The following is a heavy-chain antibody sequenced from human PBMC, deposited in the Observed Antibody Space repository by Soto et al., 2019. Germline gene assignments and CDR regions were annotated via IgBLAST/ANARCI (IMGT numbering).Heavy chain of an antibody. J-gene: IGHJ6*02. D-gene: IGHD6-19*01. CDR1: GGTFRTYA. CDR3: AKGAVAGTPTSYYSYVMDV. CDR2: IIPIFGTA. Sequence: QVQLLQSGAEVKKPGSSVRVSCEASGGTFRTYAISWVRQAPGQGLAWMGEIIPIFGTANYAQKFQGRVTITADESTTTVYMDLRSLRSEDTAVYYCAKGAVAGTPTSYYSYVMDVWGQGTTVTVSS. V-gene: IGHV1-69*12.